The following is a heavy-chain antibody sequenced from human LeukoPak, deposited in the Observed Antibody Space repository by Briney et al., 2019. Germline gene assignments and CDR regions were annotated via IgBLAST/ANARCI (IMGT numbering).Heavy chain of an antibody. J-gene: IGHJ4*02. Sequence: GASVKVSCKASGYTFTSYDINWVRQATGQGLEWMRWMNPNSGNTGYAQKFQGRVTMTRNTSISTAYMELSSLRSEDTAVYYCAVGGATGTTGDYFDYWGQGTLVTVSS. D-gene: IGHD1-1*01. V-gene: IGHV1-8*01. CDR3: AVGGATGTTGDYFDY. CDR2: MNPNSGNT. CDR1: GYTFTSYD.